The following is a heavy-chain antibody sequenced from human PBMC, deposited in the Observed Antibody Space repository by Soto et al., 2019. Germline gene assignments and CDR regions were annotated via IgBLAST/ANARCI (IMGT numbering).Heavy chain of an antibody. CDR1: GFTFSSYA. J-gene: IGHJ3*02. CDR3: AREVSDCSGGSCYWFGAFDI. V-gene: IGHV3-30*04. Sequence: QVQLVESGGGVVKPGRSLRLSCEASGFTFSSYAMHWVRQAPGKGLEWVAVIPSDGGNKNYADPLKGRFTISRDNSKNTLYREMNCRRAEDTAVYYCAREVSDCSGGSCYWFGAFDIWGQGTMVTVSS. D-gene: IGHD2-15*01. CDR2: IPSDGGNK.